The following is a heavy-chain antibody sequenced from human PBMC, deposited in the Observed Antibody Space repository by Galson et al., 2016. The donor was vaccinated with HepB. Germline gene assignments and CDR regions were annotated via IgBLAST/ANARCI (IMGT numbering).Heavy chain of an antibody. CDR2: IKEDGSKT. J-gene: IGHJ1*01. CDR3: ARYGDEAGWNFQH. CDR1: GFTFSRFW. Sequence: PLRLSCAASGFTFSRFWMNWVRQAPGKGLEWVASIKEDGSKTSYVDSVKGRFTISRDNVENSLYLQMNSLRAEDTAVYYCARYGDEAGWNFQHWGQGTLVTVSS. V-gene: IGHV3-7*03. D-gene: IGHD6-19*01.